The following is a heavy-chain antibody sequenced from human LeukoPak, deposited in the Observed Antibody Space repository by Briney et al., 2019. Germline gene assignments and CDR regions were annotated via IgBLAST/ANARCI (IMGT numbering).Heavy chain of an antibody. D-gene: IGHD6-13*01. CDR1: GFSFSNYA. Sequence: GGSLRLSCAASGFSFSNYAMHWIRQAPGKGLEWVAFIRYDGSNKYYADSVKGRFTISRDNSKNTLYLQMNSLRAEDTAVYYCARDPKGIAAAGLGDYWGQGTLVTVSS. CDR2: IRYDGSNK. V-gene: IGHV3-30*02. CDR3: ARDPKGIAAAGLGDY. J-gene: IGHJ4*02.